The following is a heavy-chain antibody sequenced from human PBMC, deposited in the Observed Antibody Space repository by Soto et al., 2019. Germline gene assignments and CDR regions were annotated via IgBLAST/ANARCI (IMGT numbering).Heavy chain of an antibody. Sequence: GASVKVSCKASGGTFSSYAISWVRQAPGQGLEWMGGIIPIFGTANYARKFQGRVTITADESTSTAYMELSSLRSEDTAVYYCARDRTPIAAAGVFDYWGQGTLVTVSS. CDR3: ARDRTPIAAAGVFDY. CDR2: IIPIFGTA. CDR1: GGTFSSYA. V-gene: IGHV1-69*13. D-gene: IGHD6-13*01. J-gene: IGHJ4*02.